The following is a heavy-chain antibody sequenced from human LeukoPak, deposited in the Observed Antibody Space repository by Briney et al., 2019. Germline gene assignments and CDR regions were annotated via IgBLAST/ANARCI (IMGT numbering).Heavy chain of an antibody. CDR3: ARGVAYYYDSSGSIDY. CDR1: GFTFSSYA. CDR2: IKQDGSEK. Sequence: GGSLRLSCAASGFTFSSYAMHWVRQAPGKGLEWVANIKQDGSEKYYVDSVKGRFTISRDNAKNSLYLQMNSLRAEDTAVYYCARGVAYYYDSSGSIDYWGQGTLVTVSS. V-gene: IGHV3-7*01. D-gene: IGHD3-22*01. J-gene: IGHJ4*02.